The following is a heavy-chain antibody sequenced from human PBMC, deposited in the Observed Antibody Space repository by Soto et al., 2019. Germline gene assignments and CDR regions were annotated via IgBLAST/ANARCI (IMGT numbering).Heavy chain of an antibody. CDR3: ARDVQRWWEYATGGFDY. J-gene: IGHJ4*02. Sequence: QIQLVQSGPEVTKPGASVRLSCQASGYSFVSHGISWVRQAPGQGHEWMAWIGHYTGGTKYAQRLQGRVTVTTDTHTSAVYMELRNLAPDDTAVYYCARDVQRWWEYATGGFDYWGQGTLVAVSS. V-gene: IGHV1-18*04. D-gene: IGHD2-8*02. CDR2: IGHYTGGT. CDR1: GYSFVSHG.